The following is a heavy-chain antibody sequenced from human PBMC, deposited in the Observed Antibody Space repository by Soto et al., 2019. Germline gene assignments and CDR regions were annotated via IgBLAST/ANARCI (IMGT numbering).Heavy chain of an antibody. V-gene: IGHV3-23*01. CDR2: ISGSGDSA. J-gene: IGHJ6*02. Sequence: PGGSLRLSCAASGFTFRDYAMNWVRQAPGKGLEWVSDISGSGDSARHADSVKGRFTISRDNSRNTLYLQMNSLRVDDTAVYYCGKERRGSGWSVCNYWGQGTTVTVSS. CDR3: GKERRGSGWSVCNY. D-gene: IGHD6-19*01. CDR1: GFTFRDYA.